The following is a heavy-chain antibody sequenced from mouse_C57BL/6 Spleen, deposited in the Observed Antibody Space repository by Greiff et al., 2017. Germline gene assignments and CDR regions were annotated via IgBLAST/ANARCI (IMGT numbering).Heavy chain of an antibody. V-gene: IGHV1-59*01. Sequence: VKLQQPGAELVKPGASVKLSCKASGYTFTSYWMNWVKQRPGQGLEWIGVIDPGGSCTNYNQKFKGKATLTVDTSSSTAYMQLSSLTSEDSAVAYCRATSTSPDCYLDFWGRGTSVTVSS. CDR3: RATSTSPDCYLDF. CDR2: IDPGGSCT. D-gene: IGHD3-1*01. CDR1: GYTFTSYW. J-gene: IGHJ1*03.